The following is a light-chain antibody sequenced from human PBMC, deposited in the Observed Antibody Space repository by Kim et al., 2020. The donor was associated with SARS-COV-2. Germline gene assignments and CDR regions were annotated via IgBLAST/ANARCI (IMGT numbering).Light chain of an antibody. Sequence: DIVMTQSPDSLAVSLGERATINCKSSQNVLYNSTKKNYLAWYQQKVGQPPKLFINWASTRESGVPDRFSGSGSGTDFTLIISSLQAEDVAVYYCQQYYSTPLTFGGGTKVEIK. CDR3: QQYYSTPLT. CDR2: WAS. V-gene: IGKV4-1*01. CDR1: QNVLYNSTKKNY. J-gene: IGKJ4*01.